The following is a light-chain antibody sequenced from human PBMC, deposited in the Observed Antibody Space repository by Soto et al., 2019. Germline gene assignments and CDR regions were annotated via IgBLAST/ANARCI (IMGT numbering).Light chain of an antibody. CDR2: GAS. V-gene: IGKV3-15*01. CDR3: QQYNSWPPYT. J-gene: IGKJ2*01. Sequence: ETVLTQSPGTLSLSPGDRATLSCRASQSVSSSYLAWYQQKPGQAPRLLIYGASTRDNGVPARFSGSGSGTEFTLTISSLQSEDFAVYYCQQYNSWPPYTFGQGTKVDIK. CDR1: QSVSSSY.